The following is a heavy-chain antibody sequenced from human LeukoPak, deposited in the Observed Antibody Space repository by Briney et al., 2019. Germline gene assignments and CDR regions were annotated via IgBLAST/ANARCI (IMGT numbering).Heavy chain of an antibody. D-gene: IGHD5/OR15-5a*01. CDR2: MYYSGGT. CDR3: AKSRDPRSRDAFDV. CDR1: GDSINSNY. V-gene: IGHV4-59*01. J-gene: IGHJ3*01. Sequence: SETLSLTCTVSGDSINSNYWSWSRQPPGKGLEWIGHMYYSGGTNYNPSLKSRVTMAVDTSKNQFSLKVTSVTAADTAVYYRAKSRDPRSRDAFDVWGQGILVTVSS.